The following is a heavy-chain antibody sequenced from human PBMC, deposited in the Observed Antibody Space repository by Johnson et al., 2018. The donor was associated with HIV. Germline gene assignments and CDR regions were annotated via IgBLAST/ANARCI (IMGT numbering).Heavy chain of an antibody. V-gene: IGHV3-66*01. J-gene: IGHJ3*02. Sequence: VQLVESGGGIVRPGGSLRLSCAASGFTVSSNYMSWVRQAPGKGLEWVSVIYSGGSTYYADSVKGRFTISRDNSKNTLYLQMNSLRAEDTSLYYCAKTTRGNWGSCFDIWGRGTMVTVSS. D-gene: IGHD7-27*01. CDR2: IYSGGST. CDR1: GFTVSSNY. CDR3: AKTTRGNWGSCFDI.